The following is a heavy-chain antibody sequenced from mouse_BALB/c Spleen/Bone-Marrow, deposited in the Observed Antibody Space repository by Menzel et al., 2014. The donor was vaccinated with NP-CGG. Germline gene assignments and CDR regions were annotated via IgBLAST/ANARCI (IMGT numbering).Heavy chain of an antibody. V-gene: IGHV1-52*01. J-gene: IGHJ3*01. CDR3: ARGRDYDVFAY. D-gene: IGHD2-4*01. Sequence: VQLQQSGAELVRLGASVKLSCKASGYPFTSYWMNWVKQRPEQGLEWIGRIDPYDSETHYNQKFKDKAILTVDKSSSTAYMQLSSLTSEDSAVYYCARGRDYDVFAYWGQGTLVTVSA. CDR1: GYPFTSYW. CDR2: IDPYDSET.